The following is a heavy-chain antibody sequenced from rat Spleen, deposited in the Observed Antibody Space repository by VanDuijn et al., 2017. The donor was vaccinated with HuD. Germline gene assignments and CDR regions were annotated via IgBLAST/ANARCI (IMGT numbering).Heavy chain of an antibody. V-gene: IGHV2-47*01. Sequence: QVQLKESGPGLVQPSQTLSLTCTVSGLSLTSNSVSWIRQPPGKGLEWMGVIWSHGGTDYNSGIKSRLSISRDTSKSQVFLKMNSLQTEDTAMYFCAQLTRDYWGQGGMVTVSS. J-gene: IGHJ2*01. D-gene: IGHD1-11*01. CDR1: GLSLTSNS. CDR3: AQLTRDY. CDR2: IWSHGGT.